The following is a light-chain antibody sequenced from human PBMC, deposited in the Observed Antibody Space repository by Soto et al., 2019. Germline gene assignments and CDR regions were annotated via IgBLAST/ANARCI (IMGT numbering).Light chain of an antibody. J-gene: IGKJ1*01. V-gene: IGKV3-20*01. CDR3: QQYGRSQT. Sequence: IGWTQSPVALSLAPGERATLSCRASQSVSSSYLAWYQQKPGQAPRLLIYGASSRATGIPDRFSGSGSGTDFTLTISRLEPEDFEVYYCQQYGRSQTFGQGTKVDIK. CDR1: QSVSSSY. CDR2: GAS.